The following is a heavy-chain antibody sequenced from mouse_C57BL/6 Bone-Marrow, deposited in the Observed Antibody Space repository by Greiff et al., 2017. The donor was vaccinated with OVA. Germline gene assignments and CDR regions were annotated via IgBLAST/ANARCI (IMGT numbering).Heavy chain of an antibody. V-gene: IGHV1-81*01. J-gene: IGHJ3*01. CDR3: ARGWLPSFAY. Sequence: VQLQESGAELARPGASVKLSCKASGYTFTSYGISWVKQRTGQGLEWIGEIHPRSGNTYYNEKFKGKATLTADKSSSTAYMELRSLTSEDSAVYFCARGWLPSFAYWGQGTLVTVSA. CDR2: IHPRSGNT. D-gene: IGHD2-3*01. CDR1: GYTFTSYG.